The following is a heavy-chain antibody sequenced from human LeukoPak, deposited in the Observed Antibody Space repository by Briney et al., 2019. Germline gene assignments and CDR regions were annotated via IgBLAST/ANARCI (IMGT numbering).Heavy chain of an antibody. J-gene: IGHJ4*02. CDR2: ISSSSTYK. Sequence: PGGSLRLSCAASGFLFNTFGMHWVRQAPGKGLEWVSSISSSSTYKFYTDSLKGRFTISRDNARDLLYLQIYSLRGEDTAVYYCARGGDLNNIKQYYFDYWGQGTLVTVSS. V-gene: IGHV3-21*01. D-gene: IGHD1/OR15-1a*01. CDR1: GFLFNTFG. CDR3: ARGGDLNNIKQYYFDY.